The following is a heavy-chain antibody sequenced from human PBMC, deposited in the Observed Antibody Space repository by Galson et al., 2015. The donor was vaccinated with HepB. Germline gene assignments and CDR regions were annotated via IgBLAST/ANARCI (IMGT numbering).Heavy chain of an antibody. J-gene: IGHJ5*02. CDR3: ARDLAYYDFWSGYYGHPGEWFDP. Sequence: SVKVSCKASGYTFTSYGISWVRQAPGQGLEWMGWISAYNGNTNYAQKLQGRVTMTTDTSTSTAYMELRSLRSDDTAVYYCARDLAYYDFWSGYYGHPGEWFDPWGQGTLITVSS. CDR1: GYTFTSYG. V-gene: IGHV1-18*01. D-gene: IGHD3-3*01. CDR2: ISAYNGNT.